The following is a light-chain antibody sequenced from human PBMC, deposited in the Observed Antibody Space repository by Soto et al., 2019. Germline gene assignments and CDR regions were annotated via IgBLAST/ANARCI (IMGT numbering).Light chain of an antibody. V-gene: IGKV3-20*01. Sequence: EIVLAQSPGTLSLSPGERATLSCRASQSVTNSFLAWYQQKPGQAPRLLIYGASRRATGIPDRSTGSGSGTDFTLTISRLEPEDFAVYYCQQYVSSPWAFGQGTKVDIK. J-gene: IGKJ1*01. CDR3: QQYVSSPWA. CDR2: GAS. CDR1: QSVTNSF.